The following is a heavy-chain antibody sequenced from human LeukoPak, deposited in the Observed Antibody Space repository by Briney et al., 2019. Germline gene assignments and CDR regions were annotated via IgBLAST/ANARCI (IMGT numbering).Heavy chain of an antibody. CDR3: AKVRSSGWYYFDY. D-gene: IGHD6-19*01. Sequence: GGSLRLSCAASGFTFSSYAMSWVRQAPGKGLEWVSAISGSGGSTYYADSVKGRFTISRDNSKNTLYLQMNSLRAEDTPVYYCAKVRSSGWYYFDYWGQGTLVTVSS. CDR1: GFTFSSYA. CDR2: ISGSGGST. J-gene: IGHJ4*02. V-gene: IGHV3-23*01.